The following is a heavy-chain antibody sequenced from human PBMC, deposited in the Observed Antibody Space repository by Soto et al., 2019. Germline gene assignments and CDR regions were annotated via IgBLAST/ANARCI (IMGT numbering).Heavy chain of an antibody. Sequence: QVQLQESGPGLVKPSQTLSLTCTVSGGSISSGDYYWSWIRQPPGKGLEWIGYIYYSGFTYYNPSLNSRLTMAVDTSRNQFSLKLSSVIAADTAVYYCARSDNYVPFDHWGQGNLVTVSS. CDR1: GGSISSGDYY. CDR3: ARSDNYVPFDH. V-gene: IGHV4-30-4*01. J-gene: IGHJ4*02. D-gene: IGHD4-4*01. CDR2: IYYSGFT.